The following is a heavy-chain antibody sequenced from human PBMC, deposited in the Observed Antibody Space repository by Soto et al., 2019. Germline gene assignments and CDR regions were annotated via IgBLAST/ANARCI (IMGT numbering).Heavy chain of an antibody. CDR2: LNPNTGHS. Sequence: ASVKVSCKASGYTFTSYDIYWVRQATGQGLEWMGWLNPNTGHSAYAQKFQGRISVTSDTSINTVHMELSSLRSEDTAVYYCARRAETNGWNGFGADKYYYDFWGQGTLVTVAS. V-gene: IGHV1-8*01. D-gene: IGHD1-1*01. CDR1: GYTFTSYD. J-gene: IGHJ4*02. CDR3: ARRAETNGWNGFGADKYYYDF.